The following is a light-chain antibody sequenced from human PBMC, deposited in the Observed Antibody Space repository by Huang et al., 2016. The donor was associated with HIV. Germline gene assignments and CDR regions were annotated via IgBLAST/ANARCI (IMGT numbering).Light chain of an antibody. Sequence: AIQLTQSPSSLSASIGDSVTMTCRASQGIGTALAWYQQKPGTAPKLLIYDASTLQRGVSSRFSGSGSGTDFTLTISSLQPKDFATYYCQQCSNYLISFGGGTRVEVK. CDR3: QQCSNYLIS. CDR1: QGIGTA. J-gene: IGKJ4*01. CDR2: DAS. V-gene: IGKV1D-13*01.